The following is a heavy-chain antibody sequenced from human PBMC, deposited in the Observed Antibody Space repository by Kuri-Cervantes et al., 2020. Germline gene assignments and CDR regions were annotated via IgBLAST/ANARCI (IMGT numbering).Heavy chain of an antibody. D-gene: IGHD2-2*01. J-gene: IGHJ3*02. CDR3: ARDSVVVVGPAANHDAFDI. V-gene: IGHV3-7*01. CDR2: INQDGSDK. Sequence: GESLKIFCAASGFIFSNYWMSWVRQAPGKGLEWVTNINQDGSDKYYVNSVKGRFTISIDNAKNSLYLQMNSLRAEDTAVYYCARDSVVVVGPAANHDAFDIWGQGTMVTVSS. CDR1: GFIFSNYW.